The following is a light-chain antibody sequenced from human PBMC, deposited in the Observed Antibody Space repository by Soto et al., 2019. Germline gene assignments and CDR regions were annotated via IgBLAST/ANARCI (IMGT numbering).Light chain of an antibody. V-gene: IGKV2-29*03. CDR2: EVS. J-gene: IGKJ1*01. CDR3: MQAIDIPWT. CDR1: QSLLHSDGKTY. Sequence: LMTQTPLSLSIIPGQTASISCKSSQSLLHSDGKTYFYWYVQKAGQAPQPLIYEVSNRFSGVQERFSGSGSRTDFTLKISRVEADDVGIYYCMQAIDIPWTFGQGTKVELK.